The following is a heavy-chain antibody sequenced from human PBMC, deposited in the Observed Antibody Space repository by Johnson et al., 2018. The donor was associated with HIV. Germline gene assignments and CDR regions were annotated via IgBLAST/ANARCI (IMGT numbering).Heavy chain of an antibody. CDR2: ISYDGSNK. CDR1: GLTFSSYG. CDR3: ATDIAVGGAFDI. V-gene: IGHV3-30*19. Sequence: VQLVESGGGVVQPGGSLRLSCAASGLTFSSYGMHWVRQAPGKGLEWMAFISYDGSNKYYADSVKGRFTISRDNSKNTLYLQMNSLRAEDMAVYYCATDIAVGGAFDIWGQGTMVTVSS. J-gene: IGHJ3*02. D-gene: IGHD6-19*01.